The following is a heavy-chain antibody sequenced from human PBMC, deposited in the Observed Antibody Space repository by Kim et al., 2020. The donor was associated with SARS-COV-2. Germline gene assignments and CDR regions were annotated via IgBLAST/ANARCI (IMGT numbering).Heavy chain of an antibody. CDR3: AKVRGGSYYVSPADY. D-gene: IGHD1-26*01. CDR1: GFTFSSYA. J-gene: IGHJ4*02. V-gene: IGHV3-23*01. Sequence: GGSLRLSCAASGFTFSSYAMSWVRQAPGKGLEWVSAIHSSGGSTYYADSVKGRFTISRDNSKNTLYLQMNSLRAEDTAVYYCAKVRGGSYYVSPADYWGQGTLVTVSS. CDR2: IHSSGGST.